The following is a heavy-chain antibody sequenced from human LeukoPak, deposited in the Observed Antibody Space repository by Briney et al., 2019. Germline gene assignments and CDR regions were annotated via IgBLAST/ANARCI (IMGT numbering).Heavy chain of an antibody. CDR2: INPSGGGT. D-gene: IGHD2-2*01. J-gene: IGHJ4*02. CDR3: ARDGPTAAPFDY. V-gene: IGHV1-46*01. Sequence: GASVKVSCKASGYRFTSYDMHWVRQAPGRGLEWMGIINPSGGGTSYAQRFQGRVAMTRDTSTTTVYMEVNSLTSEDTAVYFCARDGPTAAPFDYWGQGTLVTVSS. CDR1: GYRFTSYD.